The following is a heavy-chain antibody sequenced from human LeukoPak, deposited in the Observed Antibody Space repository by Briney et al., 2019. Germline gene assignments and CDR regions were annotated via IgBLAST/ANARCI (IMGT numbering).Heavy chain of an antibody. CDR3: AKRAPPGTAVGVPYYFDH. Sequence: PGGSLRLSCAASGFTFNSYAMSWFRQAPGTGLEWVSTVGGSGSDTFHADSVKGRFTISRDNSNNAVYLQMNSLRAEDTALYYCAKRAPPGTAVGVPYYFDHWGQGTLVTVSS. J-gene: IGHJ4*02. CDR2: VGGSGSDT. D-gene: IGHD6-19*01. V-gene: IGHV3-23*01. CDR1: GFTFNSYA.